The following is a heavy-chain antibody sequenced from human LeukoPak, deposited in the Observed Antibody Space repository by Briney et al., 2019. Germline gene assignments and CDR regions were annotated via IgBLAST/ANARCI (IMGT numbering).Heavy chain of an antibody. CDR1: GGSISSGDYY. CDR2: IYYSGST. Sequence: SETLSLTCTVSGGSISSGDYYWSWIRQPPGKGLEWIGYIYYSGSTYYNPSLKSRVTISVDTSKNQFSLKLSSVTTADTAVYYCARADYYDSRCWFDPWGQGTLVTVSS. CDR3: ARADYYDSRCWFDP. J-gene: IGHJ5*02. D-gene: IGHD3-22*01. V-gene: IGHV4-30-4*01.